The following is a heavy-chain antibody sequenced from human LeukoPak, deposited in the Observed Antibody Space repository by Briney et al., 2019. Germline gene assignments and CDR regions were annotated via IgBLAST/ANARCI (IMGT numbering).Heavy chain of an antibody. CDR3: ARTEISRYYDVVTGYSYYFDY. V-gene: IGHV4-59*11. CDR2: IYYSGST. CDR1: GGSISNHY. Sequence: SETLSLTCTVSGGSISNHYWSWIRQPPGKGLEWIGYIYYSGSTSHSPSLSPSLKSRVTISVHTSKNQFSLKMNSVTAADTAVYYCARTEISRYYDVVTGYSYYFDYWGQGTLVTVSS. J-gene: IGHJ4*02. D-gene: IGHD3-9*01.